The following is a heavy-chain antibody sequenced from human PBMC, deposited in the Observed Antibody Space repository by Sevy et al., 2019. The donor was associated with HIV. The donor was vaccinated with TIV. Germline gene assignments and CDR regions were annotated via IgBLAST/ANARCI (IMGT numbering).Heavy chain of an antibody. V-gene: IGHV3-7*03. CDR1: GFTFSRYW. J-gene: IGHJ5*02. D-gene: IGHD2-2*01. Sequence: GGSLRLSCAASGFTFSRYWMSWVRQAPGKGLEWVANIKEDGSENYYVDSVKGRFTISRDNAKNSLYLQMNSLRAEDTAVYYCARVGGCSSTSCFAYWFDPWGQGTLVTVSS. CDR3: ARVGGCSSTSCFAYWFDP. CDR2: IKEDGSEN.